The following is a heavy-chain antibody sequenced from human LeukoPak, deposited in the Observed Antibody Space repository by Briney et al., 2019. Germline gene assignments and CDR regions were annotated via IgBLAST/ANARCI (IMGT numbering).Heavy chain of an antibody. V-gene: IGHV4-31*03. Sequence: SQTLSLTCTVSGGSISSGGYYWSWVRQHPGKGLEWIGYIYYSGSTYYNPSLKSRVTISVDTSKNQFSLKLSSVTAADTAVYYCARGVRYFDWLSQLNWFDPWGQGTLVTVSS. CDR3: ARGVRYFDWLSQLNWFDP. J-gene: IGHJ5*02. D-gene: IGHD3-9*01. CDR2: IYYSGST. CDR1: GGSISSGGYY.